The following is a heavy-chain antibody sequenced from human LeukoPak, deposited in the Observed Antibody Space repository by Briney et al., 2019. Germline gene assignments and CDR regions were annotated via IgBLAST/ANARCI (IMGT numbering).Heavy chain of an antibody. CDR1: GFTFSSYE. Sequence: PGGSLRLSCAASGFTFSSYEMNWVRQAPGKGLEWVSFITSSGNTMYYADSVKGRFTISRDNAKNSLYLQMNSLRADETAVYYCARLRSKYWFDPWGQGTLVTVSS. CDR2: ITSSGNTM. D-gene: IGHD4-11*01. V-gene: IGHV3-48*03. J-gene: IGHJ5*02. CDR3: ARLRSKYWFDP.